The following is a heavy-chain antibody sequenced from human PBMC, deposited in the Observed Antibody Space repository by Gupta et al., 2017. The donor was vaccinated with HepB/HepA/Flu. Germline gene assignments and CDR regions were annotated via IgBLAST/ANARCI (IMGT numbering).Heavy chain of an antibody. J-gene: IGHJ4*02. CDR2: ITSSDSTI. D-gene: IGHD1-26*01. CDR3: ATDGPYSGRYYTFDY. Sequence: QVQLVESGGGLVRPGGSLKLSCAASGFTFSDYYMSWIRQAPGKGLEWVSYITSSDSTIYYADSVKGRFTISRDNAKNSLYLPMNRLRAEDTAIYYCATDGPYSGRYYTFDYWGQGTLVTVSS. CDR1: GFTFSDYY. V-gene: IGHV3-11*01.